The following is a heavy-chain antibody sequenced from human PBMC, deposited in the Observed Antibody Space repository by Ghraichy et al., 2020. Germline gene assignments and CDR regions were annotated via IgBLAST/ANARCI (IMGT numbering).Heavy chain of an antibody. CDR1: GGSISSYY. J-gene: IGHJ6*02. CDR3: ARGDSSSWRYYYYYGMDV. Sequence: SETLSLTCTVSGGSISSYYWSWIRQPPGKGLEWIGYIYYSGSTNYNPSLKSRVTISVDTSKNQFSLKLSSVTAADTAVYYCARGDSSSWRYYYYYGMDVWGQGTTVTVSS. D-gene: IGHD6-13*01. CDR2: IYYSGST. V-gene: IGHV4-59*01.